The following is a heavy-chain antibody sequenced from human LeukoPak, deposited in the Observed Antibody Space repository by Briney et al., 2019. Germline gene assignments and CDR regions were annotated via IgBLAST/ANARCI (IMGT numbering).Heavy chain of an antibody. D-gene: IGHD4-17*01. J-gene: IGHJ4*02. Sequence: GGSLRLSCAASGFTFSNAWMSWVRQAPGKGLEWVSSISTSSIYIYYGDSVKGRFTISRDNSKNTLYLQMNSLRAEDTAVYYCARVVRYGDYGQWGQGTLVTVSS. V-gene: IGHV3-21*01. CDR1: GFTFSNAW. CDR3: ARVVRYGDYGQ. CDR2: ISTSSIYI.